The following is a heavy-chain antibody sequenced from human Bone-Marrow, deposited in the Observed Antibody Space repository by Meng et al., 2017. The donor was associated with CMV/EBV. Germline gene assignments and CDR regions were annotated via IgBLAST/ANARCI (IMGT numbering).Heavy chain of an antibody. CDR3: ARDGSPLRFLEWGPYYFDY. D-gene: IGHD3-3*01. CDR2: IRSKAYGGTT. V-gene: IGHV3-49*03. J-gene: IGHJ4*02. CDR1: GFTLSGYY. Sequence: GESLKISCAASGFTLSGYYVSWIRQAPGKGLEWVGFIRSKAYGGTTEYAASVKGRFTISRDDSKSIAYLQMNSLKTEDTAVYYCARDGSPLRFLEWGPYYFDYWGQGTLVTVSS.